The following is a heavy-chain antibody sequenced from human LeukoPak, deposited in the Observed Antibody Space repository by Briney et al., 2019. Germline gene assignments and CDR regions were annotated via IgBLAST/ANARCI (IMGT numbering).Heavy chain of an antibody. V-gene: IGHV1-18*04. J-gene: IGHJ4*02. D-gene: IGHD2-2*01. Sequence: GASVKVSCTPSGYTFTSYGISWVRQAPGQGLEWMGWISAYNGNTNYAPKLPGRVTMTTDTSTSTAYMELRSLRSEDTAVYYWARVRDIVVVPAAFLDYWGQGTLGTVSS. CDR3: ARVRDIVVVPAAFLDY. CDR1: GYTFTSYG. CDR2: ISAYNGNT.